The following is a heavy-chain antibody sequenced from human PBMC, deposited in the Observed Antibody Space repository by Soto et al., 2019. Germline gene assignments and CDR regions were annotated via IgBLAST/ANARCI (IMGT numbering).Heavy chain of an antibody. CDR2: IIPIFGTA. CDR1: GGTFSSYT. J-gene: IGHJ6*01. CDR3: ARGHRPGTAVSGLPPYDYDYYGMDV. Sequence: QVQLVQSGADVKKPGSSVKVSCTASGGTFSSYTINWVRQAPGQGLEWMGGIIPIFGTANYVQQFQGRVTITADKSTSTAYMELSSLRYEDTAVYYCARGHRPGTAVSGLPPYDYDYYGMDVWGQGTTVTFSS. D-gene: IGHD6-19*01. V-gene: IGHV1-69*06.